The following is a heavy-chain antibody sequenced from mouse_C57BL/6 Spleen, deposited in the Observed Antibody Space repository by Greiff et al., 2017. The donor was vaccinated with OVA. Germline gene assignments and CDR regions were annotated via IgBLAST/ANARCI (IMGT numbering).Heavy chain of an antibody. CDR1: GFTFTSYW. J-gene: IGHJ2*01. CDR3: ARDYYSNNY. Sequence: QVHVKQPGAELVKPGASVKMSCKASGFTFTSYWITWVKQRPGQGLEWIGAIYPGSGSTNYNEKFKSKATLTVDTSSSTAYMQLSSLTSEDSAVYDCARDYYSNNYWGQGTTLTVSS. D-gene: IGHD2-5*01. V-gene: IGHV1-55*01. CDR2: IYPGSGST.